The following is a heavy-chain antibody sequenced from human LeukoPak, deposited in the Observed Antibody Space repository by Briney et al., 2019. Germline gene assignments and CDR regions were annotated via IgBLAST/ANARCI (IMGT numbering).Heavy chain of an antibody. D-gene: IGHD3-10*01. Sequence: SETLSLTCTVSGGSISSYYWSWIRQPPGKGLEWIGYIYYSGSTNYNPSLKSRVTMSVDTSKNQFSLKLSSVTAADTAVYYCARDGDGWLGNYYYYYYMDVWGKGTTVTISS. V-gene: IGHV4-59*12. CDR2: IYYSGST. CDR1: GGSISSYY. CDR3: ARDGDGWLGNYYYYYYMDV. J-gene: IGHJ6*03.